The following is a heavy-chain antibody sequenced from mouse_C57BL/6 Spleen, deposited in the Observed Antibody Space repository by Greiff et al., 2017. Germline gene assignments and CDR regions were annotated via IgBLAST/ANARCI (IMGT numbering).Heavy chain of an antibody. CDR3: ARNDYDGGAWFAY. Sequence: QVQLQQSGAELVRPGASVKMSCKASGYTFTSYNMHWVKQTPRQGLEWIGAIYPGNGDTYYNQKFKGKATLTVDKSSSTAYMQLSNLTSEDSAVYVCARNDYDGGAWFAYWGQGTLVTVSA. CDR2: IYPGNGDT. J-gene: IGHJ3*01. V-gene: IGHV1-12*01. D-gene: IGHD2-4*01. CDR1: GYTFTSYN.